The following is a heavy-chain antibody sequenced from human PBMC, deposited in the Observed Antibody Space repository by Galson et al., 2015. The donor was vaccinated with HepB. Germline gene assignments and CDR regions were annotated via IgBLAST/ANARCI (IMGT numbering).Heavy chain of an antibody. D-gene: IGHD6-19*01. Sequence: PLRLSCPAPGVTYSTYSRNGVREAPGKGLEWLSYISSSSSTIYYADSVKGRFTISRDNAKNSLYLQMNSLRDEDTAVYYCARDGDSGLGSDYWGQGTLVTVSS. CDR1: GVTYSTYS. CDR3: ARDGDSGLGSDY. V-gene: IGHV3-48*02. CDR2: ISSSSSTI. J-gene: IGHJ4*02.